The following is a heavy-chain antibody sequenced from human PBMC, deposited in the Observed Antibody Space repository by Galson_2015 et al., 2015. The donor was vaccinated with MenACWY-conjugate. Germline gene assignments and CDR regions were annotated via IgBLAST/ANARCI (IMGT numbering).Heavy chain of an antibody. CDR2: ITGTSTYI. Sequence: SLRLSCAASGFSFSTSAMTWVRQAPGKGLEWVSSITGTSTYIHYADSVKGRFTISRDNAQKSVYLQMNSLRAEDSAVYFCARGANLYFYMMDVWGKGTTVTVS. J-gene: IGHJ6*03. V-gene: IGHV3-21*01. CDR3: ARGANLYFYMMDV. CDR1: GFSFSTSA.